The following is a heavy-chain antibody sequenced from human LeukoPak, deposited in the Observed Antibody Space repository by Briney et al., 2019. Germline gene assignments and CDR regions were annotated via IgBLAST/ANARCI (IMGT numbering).Heavy chain of an antibody. V-gene: IGHV4-59*01. J-gene: IGHJ3*02. Sequence: SEALSLTCTVSGGSLSNYYWNWIRQPPGKGLEWIAYISHIGSNNYNPSLKSRVTISVDTSKNQFSLNLSSVTAADTAVYYCARDFLSKNALDIWGQGTVVTVSS. CDR2: ISHIGSN. CDR3: ARDFLSKNALDI. CDR1: GGSLSNYY.